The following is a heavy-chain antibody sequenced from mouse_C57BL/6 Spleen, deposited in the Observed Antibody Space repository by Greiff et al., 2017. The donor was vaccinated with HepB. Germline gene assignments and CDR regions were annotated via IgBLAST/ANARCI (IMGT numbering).Heavy chain of an antibody. CDR2: IWSDGST. V-gene: IGHV2-6-1*01. CDR1: GFSLTSYG. D-gene: IGHD3-2*02. CDR3: ARQDSSGGYYYAMDY. J-gene: IGHJ4*01. Sequence: VKVVESGPGLVAPSQSLSITCTVSGFSLTSYGVHWVRQPPGKGLEWLVVIWSDGSTTYNSALKSRLSISKDNSKSQVFLKMNSLQTDDTAMYYCARQDSSGGYYYAMDYWGQGTSVTVSS.